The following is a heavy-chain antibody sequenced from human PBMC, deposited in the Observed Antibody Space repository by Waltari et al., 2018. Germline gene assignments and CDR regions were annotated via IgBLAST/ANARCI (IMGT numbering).Heavy chain of an antibody. J-gene: IGHJ6*02. V-gene: IGHV3-30*02. Sequence: QVQLVESGGGVVQPGGSLRLSCAASGFTFSSYGMHWVRQAPGKGLEWVAFIRYDGSNKYYADSVKGRFTISRDNSKNTLYLQMNSLRAEDTAVYYCALTTVTRYYYGMDVWGQGTTVTVSS. CDR1: GFTFSSYG. CDR2: IRYDGSNK. CDR3: ALTTVTRYYYGMDV. D-gene: IGHD4-17*01.